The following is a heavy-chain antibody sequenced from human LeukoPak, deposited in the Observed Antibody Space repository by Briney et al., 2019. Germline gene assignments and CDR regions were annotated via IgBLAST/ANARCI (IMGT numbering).Heavy chain of an antibody. J-gene: IGHJ3*02. CDR3: ARDLGGGYSSSWYGGGI. D-gene: IGHD6-13*01. V-gene: IGHV4-39*07. Sequence: PSETLSLTCTVSGGSISSSSYYWGWIRQPPGKGLEWIGSIYHSGSTYYNPSLKSRVTISVDTSKNQFSLKLSSVTAADTAVYYCARDLGGGYSSSWYGGGIWGQGTMVTVSS. CDR2: IYHSGST. CDR1: GGSISSSSYY.